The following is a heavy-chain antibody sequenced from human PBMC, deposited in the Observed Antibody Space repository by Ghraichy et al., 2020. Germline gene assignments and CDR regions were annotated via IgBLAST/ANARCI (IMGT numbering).Heavy chain of an antibody. D-gene: IGHD3-3*01. CDR3: ARDDTLFCSGDCSYSGFYY. J-gene: IGHJ4*02. Sequence: GGSLRLSCAGSEFTISSNTMNWVRQAPGKGLEWISVLYSDGRSYYADSMQGRFTISRDYYKNILYLQMNSLRAEDTAVYYCARDDTLFCSGDCSYSGFYYWGQGTLVTVSS. CDR1: EFTISSNT. CDR2: LYSDGRS. V-gene: IGHV3-66*01.